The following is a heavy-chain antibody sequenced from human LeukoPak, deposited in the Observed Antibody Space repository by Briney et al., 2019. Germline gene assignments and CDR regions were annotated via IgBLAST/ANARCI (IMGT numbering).Heavy chain of an antibody. D-gene: IGHD1-1*01. CDR3: ARGYERDAFDI. J-gene: IGHJ3*02. Sequence: GGSLRPSCAASEFTVSSKDMTWVRQAPGKGLEWVSVMFSGGSIFYADSVKGRFTTSRDNSKNTLYLQMNSLRAEDTAVYYCARGYERDAFDIWGQGTMVTVSS. CDR2: MFSGGSI. V-gene: IGHV3-66*01. CDR1: EFTVSSKD.